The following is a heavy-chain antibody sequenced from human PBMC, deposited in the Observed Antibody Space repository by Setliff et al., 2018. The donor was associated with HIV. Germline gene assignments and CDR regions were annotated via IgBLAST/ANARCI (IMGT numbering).Heavy chain of an antibody. J-gene: IGHJ6*03. Sequence: GASVKVSCKASGYTFIDYFMHWVRQAPGQGLEWMGWISPNNGDTNIPQRFLGRVTMTRDTSINTAYMELRSLRSDDTAVYYCAREGLSITIFGVVTLYYMDVWGKGTTVTVSS. CDR1: GYTFIDYF. CDR3: AREGLSITIFGVVTLYYMDV. V-gene: IGHV1-2*02. CDR2: ISPNNGDT. D-gene: IGHD3-3*01.